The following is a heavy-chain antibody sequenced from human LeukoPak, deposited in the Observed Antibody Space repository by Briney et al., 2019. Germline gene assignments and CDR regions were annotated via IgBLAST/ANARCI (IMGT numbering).Heavy chain of an antibody. Sequence: GGTLRLSCAASGFTFSSYAMHWVCQAPGKGLERVTVISYDGSNKSYADSVKGRLTIFRVNSKNTLVLLMVSLRTEASTVDYCVRRRDYCDHSHFDYWGQGTRVTVSS. V-gene: IGHV3-30*04. D-gene: IGHD4-23*01. CDR1: GFTFSSYA. CDR2: ISYDGSNK. CDR3: VRRRDYCDHSHFDY. J-gene: IGHJ4*02.